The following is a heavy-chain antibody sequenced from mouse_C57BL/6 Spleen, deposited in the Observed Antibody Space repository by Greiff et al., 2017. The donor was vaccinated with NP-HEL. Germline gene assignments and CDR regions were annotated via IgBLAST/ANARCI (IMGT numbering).Heavy chain of an antibody. D-gene: IGHD1-1*01. Sequence: EVMLVESGGGLVKPGGSLKLSCAASGFTFSSYAMSWVRQTPEKRLEWVATISVGGSYTYYPDNVKGRFSISRDNAKNNLYLQMSHLKSEDTAMYYCARSYYYGSSHYYAMDYWGQGTSVTVSS. CDR2: ISVGGSYT. V-gene: IGHV5-4*03. CDR1: GFTFSSYA. CDR3: ARSYYYGSSHYYAMDY. J-gene: IGHJ4*01.